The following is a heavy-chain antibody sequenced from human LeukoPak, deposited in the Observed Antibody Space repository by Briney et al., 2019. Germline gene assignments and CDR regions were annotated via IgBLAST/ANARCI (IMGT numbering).Heavy chain of an antibody. V-gene: IGHV1-69*13. J-gene: IGHJ4*02. CDR3: ARDGSTSGSYAY. Sequence: ASVKVSCKASGFRFTSYDFNWVRQAPGQGLEWMGGIIPIFGTANYAQKFQGRVTITADESTSTAYMELSSLRSEDTAVYYCARDGSTSGSYAYWGQGTLVTVSS. CDR1: GFRFTSYD. CDR2: IIPIFGTA. D-gene: IGHD1-26*01.